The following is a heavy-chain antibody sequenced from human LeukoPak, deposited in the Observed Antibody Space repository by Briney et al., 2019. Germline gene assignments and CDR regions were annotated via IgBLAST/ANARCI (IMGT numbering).Heavy chain of an antibody. CDR2: ISYDGSNK. CDR3: AKDAMSTSFDY. CDR1: GFTFSSYG. D-gene: IGHD5/OR15-5a*01. V-gene: IGHV3-30*18. J-gene: IGHJ4*02. Sequence: GGSLRLSCAASGFTFSSYGMHWVRQAPGKGLEWVAVISYDGSNKYYADSVKGRFTISRDNSKDTLYLQMNSLRAEDTAVYYCAKDAMSTSFDYWGQGTLVTVSS.